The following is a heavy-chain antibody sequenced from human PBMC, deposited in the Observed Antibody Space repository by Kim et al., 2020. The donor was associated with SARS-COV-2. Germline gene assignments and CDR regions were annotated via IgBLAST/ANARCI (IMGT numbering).Heavy chain of an antibody. V-gene: IGHV3-23*01. CDR3: AKELAYYDSSGYYGHYYYYYGMDV. D-gene: IGHD3-22*01. CDR1: GFTFSSYA. J-gene: IGHJ6*02. CDR2: ISGSGGST. Sequence: GGSLRLSCAASGFTFSSYAMSWVRQAPGKGLEWVSAISGSGGSTYYADSVKGRFTISRDNSKNTLYLQMNSLRAEDTAVYYCAKELAYYDSSGYYGHYYYYYGMDVWGQGTTVTVSS.